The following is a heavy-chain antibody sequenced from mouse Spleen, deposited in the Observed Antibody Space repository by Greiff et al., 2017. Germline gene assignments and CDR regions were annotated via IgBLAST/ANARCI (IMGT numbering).Heavy chain of an antibody. Sequence: EVQLVESGGGLVQPGGSLKLSCAASGFTFSSFGMHWVRQAPEKGLEWVAYISSGSSTIYYADTVKGRFTISRDNPKNTLFLQMTSLRSEDTAMYYCAREGYGYGFAYWGQGTLVTVSA. D-gene: IGHD2-2*01. V-gene: IGHV5-17*02. J-gene: IGHJ3*01. CDR2: ISSGSSTI. CDR3: AREGYGYGFAY. CDR1: GFTFSSFG.